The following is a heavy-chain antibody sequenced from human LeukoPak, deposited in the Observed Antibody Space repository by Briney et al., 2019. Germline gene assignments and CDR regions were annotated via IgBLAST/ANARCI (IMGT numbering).Heavy chain of an antibody. V-gene: IGHV3-53*01. CDR1: GVTVSSNY. Sequence: GGSPRLSCAASGVTVSSNYMSWVRQAPGKGLEWVSVIYSGGSTYYADSVKGRFTISRDNSKNTLYLQMNSLRAEDTALYYCARVARGDYYYYYMDVWGKGTTVTVSS. D-gene: IGHD3-10*01. CDR2: IYSGGST. J-gene: IGHJ6*03. CDR3: ARVARGDYYYYYMDV.